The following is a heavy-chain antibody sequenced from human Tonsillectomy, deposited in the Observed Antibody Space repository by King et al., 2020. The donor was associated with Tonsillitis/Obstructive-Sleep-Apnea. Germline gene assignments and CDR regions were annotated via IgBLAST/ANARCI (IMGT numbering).Heavy chain of an antibody. V-gene: IGHV3-33*01. CDR2: IWYDGSNK. CDR3: ARDRRGRGGYSY. J-gene: IGHJ4*02. D-gene: IGHD5-18*01. CDR1: GFTFSSYG. Sequence: VQLVESGGGVVQPGRSLRLYCAASGFTFSSYGMHWVRQAPGKGLEWVAVIWYDGSNKYYADSVKGRFTISRDNSKNTLYLQMNSLRAEDTAVYYCARDRRGRGGYSYWGQGTLVTVSS.